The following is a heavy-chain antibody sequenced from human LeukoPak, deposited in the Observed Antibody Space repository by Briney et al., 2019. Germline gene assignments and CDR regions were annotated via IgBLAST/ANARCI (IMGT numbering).Heavy chain of an antibody. CDR3: ARGKTATRGYYYYGMDV. CDR1: GGTFSSYT. CDR2: IIPILGIA. Sequence: SVKVSCKASGGTFSSYTISWVRQAPGQGLEWMGRIIPILGIANYAQKFQGRVTITADKSTSTAYMELSSLRSEDTAVYYCARGKTATRGYYYYGMDVWGQGTTVTVSS. V-gene: IGHV1-69*02. J-gene: IGHJ6*02. D-gene: IGHD5-24*01.